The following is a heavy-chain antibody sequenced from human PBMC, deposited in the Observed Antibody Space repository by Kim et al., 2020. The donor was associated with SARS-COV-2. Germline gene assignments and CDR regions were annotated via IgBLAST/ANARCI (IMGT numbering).Heavy chain of an antibody. Sequence: ASVKVSCKASGHTFSSFGYSWVRQAPGQGLEWMGWINAYNGETHYAQNLQGRVTMTRDTSTSTAYMELRRLGSDDTAVYYCARAGQGMVRGVNAMDVWGQGTSVTVSS. V-gene: IGHV1-18*04. J-gene: IGHJ6*02. D-gene: IGHD3-10*01. CDR1: GHTFSSFG. CDR3: ARAGQGMVRGVNAMDV. CDR2: INAYNGET.